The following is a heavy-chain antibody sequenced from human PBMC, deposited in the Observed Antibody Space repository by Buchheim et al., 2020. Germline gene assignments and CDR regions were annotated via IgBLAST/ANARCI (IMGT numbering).Heavy chain of an antibody. CDR2: IFDDGTYT. Sequence: QAQLVESGGGVVQPGGSLRLSCAVSGLAFDSSSMNWVRQPPGKGLDWVAFIFDDGTYTNYADSVKGRFTISRDNSKNTVYLELNSVRPEDTAVYYCARQRGEHFDYWGQGT. D-gene: IGHD2-21*01. CDR3: ARQRGEHFDY. V-gene: IGHV3-30-3*01. J-gene: IGHJ4*02. CDR1: GLAFDSSS.